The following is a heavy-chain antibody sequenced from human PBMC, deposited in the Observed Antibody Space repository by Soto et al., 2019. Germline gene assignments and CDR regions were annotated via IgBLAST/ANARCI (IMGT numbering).Heavy chain of an antibody. CDR1: GGLVQSCSYH. Sequence: VQLQELGPGLVKPSENLSLTCTGPGGLVQSCSYHGSWIRQPPGKGPEWIGYIYYTGSTNYNPALKSRVTISGDTSKNQFSLKLSSVTAADTAVYYCARDTSSWFRGLRFDPWGQGTLVTVSS. CDR3: ARDTSSWFRGLRFDP. D-gene: IGHD6-13*01. J-gene: IGHJ5*02. V-gene: IGHV4-61*01. CDR2: IYYTGST.